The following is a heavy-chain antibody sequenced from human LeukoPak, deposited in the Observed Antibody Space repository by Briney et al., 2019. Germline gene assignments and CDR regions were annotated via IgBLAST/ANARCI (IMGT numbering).Heavy chain of an antibody. J-gene: IGHJ3*02. D-gene: IGHD1-14*01. Sequence: GGSLRLSCAASGFRFSYHDMHWVRQAPGKGLEFVSSIGAAGAHTFYADSVKGRFTISRDNFQSTMYLQMDGMRPEDSAVYYCARELGGTKTGGFDIWGQGTVVTVSS. CDR3: ARELGGTKTGGFDI. CDR1: GFRFSYHD. V-gene: IGHV3-64*02. CDR2: IGAAGAHT.